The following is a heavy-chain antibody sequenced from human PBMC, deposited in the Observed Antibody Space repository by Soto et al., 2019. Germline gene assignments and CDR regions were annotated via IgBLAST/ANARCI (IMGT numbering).Heavy chain of an antibody. CDR3: ATPNYDFWSGYYRNHYYYGMDV. J-gene: IGHJ6*02. Sequence: GESLKISCKGSGYSFTSYWISWVRQMPGKGLEWMGRIDPSDSYTNYSPSFQGHVTISADKSISTAYLQWSSLKASDTAMYCCATPNYDFWSGYYRNHYYYGMDVWGQGTTVTVSS. CDR1: GYSFTSYW. CDR2: IDPSDSYT. D-gene: IGHD3-3*01. V-gene: IGHV5-10-1*01.